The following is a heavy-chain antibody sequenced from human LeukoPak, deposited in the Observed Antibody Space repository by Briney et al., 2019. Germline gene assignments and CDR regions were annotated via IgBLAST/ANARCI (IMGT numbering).Heavy chain of an antibody. CDR2: ISGIGGST. V-gene: IGHV3-23*01. CDR1: GFTFRNYA. J-gene: IGHJ5*02. CDR3: AKDKRYYDILTGYYTGWFDP. Sequence: GGSLGLSCEASGFTFRNYAMSWVRPAPGKGLEWVSAISGIGGSTYYADSVKGRFTISRDNSKNTLYLQMNSLRAEDTAVYYCAKDKRYYDILTGYYTGWFDPWGQGTLVTVYS. D-gene: IGHD3-9*01.